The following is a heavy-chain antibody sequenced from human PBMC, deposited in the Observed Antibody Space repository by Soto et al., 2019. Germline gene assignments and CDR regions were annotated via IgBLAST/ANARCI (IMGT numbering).Heavy chain of an antibody. CDR3: AKVDYYDSTSYHLQSYYYYAMDV. D-gene: IGHD3-22*01. CDR2: ISGSGGST. Sequence: LRLRYSVAGGTCVAFAVSCVRQDQRKGLEWVSAISGSGGSTYYLDSVKGRFSISRDNSKNTLYLQMNSLRAGDTAVYYCAKVDYYDSTSYHLQSYYYYAMDVWGQGTTVTVSS. J-gene: IGHJ6*02. V-gene: IGHV3-23*01. CDR1: GGTCVAFA.